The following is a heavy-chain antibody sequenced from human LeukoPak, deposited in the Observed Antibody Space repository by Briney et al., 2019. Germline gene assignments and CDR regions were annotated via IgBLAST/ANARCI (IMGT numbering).Heavy chain of an antibody. CDR1: GFTFSSYW. V-gene: IGHV3-74*01. CDR3: ARDRGAAAGLDY. D-gene: IGHD6-13*01. Sequence: GGSLILSCAASGFTFSSYWMHWVRQAPGKGLVWVSRINSDGSGTSYADSVKGRLTISRDNAKNTLYLQMNSLRAEDTAVYYCARDRGAAAGLDYWGQGTLVTVSS. J-gene: IGHJ4*02. CDR2: INSDGSGT.